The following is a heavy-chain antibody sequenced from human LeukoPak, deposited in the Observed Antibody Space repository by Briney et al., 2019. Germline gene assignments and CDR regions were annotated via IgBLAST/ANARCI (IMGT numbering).Heavy chain of an antibody. CDR3: SRDDGPFGGVRFDH. CDR1: GYTFTAYG. V-gene: IGHV1-18*01. CDR2: ISANNGNT. Sequence: GASVNVSCKGSGYTFTAYGISWVRQAPGQGLEWMGWISANNGNTNYAQKVQGRVTMTRDTSTSTAYMELRSLRYDDTAVYYCSRDDGPFGGVRFDHWGQGTLVTVSS. D-gene: IGHD3-16*01. J-gene: IGHJ4*02.